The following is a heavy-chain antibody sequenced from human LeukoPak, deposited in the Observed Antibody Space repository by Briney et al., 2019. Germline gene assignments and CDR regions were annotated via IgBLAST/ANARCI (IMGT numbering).Heavy chain of an antibody. V-gene: IGHV3-11*06. CDR2: ISSSSSYT. CDR3: ARTTGAAAGLDY. CDR1: GFTFSDYY. D-gene: IGHD6-13*01. J-gene: IGHJ4*02. Sequence: GGSLRLSCAASGFTFSDYYMSWVRQAPGKGLEWVSYISSSSSYTNYADSVKGRFTISRDNAKNSLYLQMNSLRAEDTAVYYCARTTGAAAGLDYWGQGTLVTVSS.